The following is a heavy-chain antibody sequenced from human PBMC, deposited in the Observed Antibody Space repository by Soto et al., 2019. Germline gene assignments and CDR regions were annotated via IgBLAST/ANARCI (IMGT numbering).Heavy chain of an antibody. CDR1: GFIFSNFD. Sequence: QVQLVQSGGGVVQTGMSLRLSCATSGFIFSNFDVHWVRQAPGKGLEWVAGIWYDGSVKYYGDSVKGRVTISRDNFKNTLYLEMTTLRAEDTATYYCARDRGISGADHNPYYYWGQGTLLTVSS. D-gene: IGHD6-13*01. CDR2: IWYDGSVK. CDR3: ARDRGISGADHNPYYY. J-gene: IGHJ4*02. V-gene: IGHV3-33*01.